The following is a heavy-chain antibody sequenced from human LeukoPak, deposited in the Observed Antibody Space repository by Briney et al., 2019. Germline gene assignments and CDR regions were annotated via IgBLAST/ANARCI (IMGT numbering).Heavy chain of an antibody. D-gene: IGHD2-2*02. Sequence: GGSLRLSCAASGSTFSSYWMSWVRQAPGKGLEWVAHIKHSGTWKYYVDSVQGRFTISRDNSKNSLFPQMNSLRAEDTAVYYCGGDCLCLYAVAAPDLRGQGTLVTVSS. CDR3: GGDCLCLYAVAAPDL. J-gene: IGHJ4*02. V-gene: IGHV3-7*03. CDR1: GSTFSSYW. CDR2: IKHSGTWK.